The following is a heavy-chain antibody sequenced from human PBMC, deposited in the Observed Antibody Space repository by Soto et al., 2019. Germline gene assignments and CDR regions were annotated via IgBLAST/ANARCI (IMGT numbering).Heavy chain of an antibody. V-gene: IGHV1-24*01. CDR1: GYTLTELS. Sequence: GASVKVSCKVSGYTLTELSMHWVRQAPGKGLEWMGGFDPEDGETIYAQKFQGRVTMTEDTSTDTAYMELSSLRSEDTAVYYCATSIPNYYDSSGYYRRNYYYYGMDVWGQGTTVTVSS. CDR2: FDPEDGET. CDR3: ATSIPNYYDSSGYYRRNYYYYGMDV. D-gene: IGHD3-22*01. J-gene: IGHJ6*02.